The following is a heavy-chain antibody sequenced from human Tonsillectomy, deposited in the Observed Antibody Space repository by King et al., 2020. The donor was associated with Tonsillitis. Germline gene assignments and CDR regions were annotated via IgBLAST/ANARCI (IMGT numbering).Heavy chain of an antibody. CDR2: INRDGSQK. J-gene: IGHJ4*02. CDR1: GFTFRNYW. V-gene: IGHV3-7*04. Sequence: VQLVESGGGLVQPGGSLRLSCAASGFTFRNYWMSWVRQAPGKGLEWVANINRDGSQKYYVDSVKGGFTISRDNAKNSLYLQMNSLRAEDTAVYYCARDSPPRDWGQGTLVTVSS. CDR3: ARDSPPRD.